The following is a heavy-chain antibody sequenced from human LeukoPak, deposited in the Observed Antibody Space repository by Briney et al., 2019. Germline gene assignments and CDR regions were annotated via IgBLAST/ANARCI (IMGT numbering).Heavy chain of an antibody. Sequence: SVKVSCKASGGTFSSYAISWVRQAPGQGLEWMGGTIPIFGTANYAQKFQGRVTITADESTSTAYMELSSLRSEDTAVYYCARGYSSSWYEIGAFDIWGQGTMVTVSS. D-gene: IGHD6-13*01. J-gene: IGHJ3*02. CDR3: ARGYSSSWYEIGAFDI. CDR1: GGTFSSYA. V-gene: IGHV1-69*13. CDR2: TIPIFGTA.